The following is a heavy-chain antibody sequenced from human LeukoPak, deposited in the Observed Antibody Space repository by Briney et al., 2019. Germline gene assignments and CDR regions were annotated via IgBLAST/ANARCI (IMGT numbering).Heavy chain of an antibody. V-gene: IGHV1-18*04. Sequence: ASVNVSCKASGYTFTSYGISWVRQAPGQGLEWMGWISAHNGNANYAQKFQGRVTMTTDTSTTTAYMELRSLRSDDTALYYCARVEDRDYVWGSYRLADYWGQGTLVTVSS. D-gene: IGHD3-16*02. J-gene: IGHJ4*02. CDR2: ISAHNGNA. CDR3: ARVEDRDYVWGSYRLADY. CDR1: GYTFTSYG.